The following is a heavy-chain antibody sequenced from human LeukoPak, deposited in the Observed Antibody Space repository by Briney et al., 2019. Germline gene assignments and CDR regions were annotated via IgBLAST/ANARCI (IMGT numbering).Heavy chain of an antibody. J-gene: IGHJ4*02. CDR1: GFTFSNYA. Sequence: GGSLRLSCAASGFTFSNYAMTWVRQAPGKGLEWLSKISGSGANTHYADSVKGRFTISRDNAKNSLSLQMNSLRVEDTALYFCARGSGSGDIANWGQGTLVTVSS. CDR3: ARGSGSGDIAN. V-gene: IGHV3-48*03. D-gene: IGHD2-15*01. CDR2: ISGSGANT.